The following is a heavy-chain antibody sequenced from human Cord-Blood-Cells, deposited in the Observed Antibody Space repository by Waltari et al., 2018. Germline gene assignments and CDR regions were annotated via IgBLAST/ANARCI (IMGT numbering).Heavy chain of an antibody. CDR1: GFTFSSYA. CDR2: ICGSGGST. J-gene: IGHJ5*02. V-gene: IGHV3-23*01. Sequence: EVQLLESGGGLVQPGGSLRLSCAASGFTFSSYAMSWVRQAPGKGLEWVSAICGSGGSTYYADSVKGRFTISRDNSKNTLYLQMNSLRAEDTAVYYCARPPPVTSWFDPWGQGTLVTVSS. D-gene: IGHD4-17*01. CDR3: ARPPPVTSWFDP.